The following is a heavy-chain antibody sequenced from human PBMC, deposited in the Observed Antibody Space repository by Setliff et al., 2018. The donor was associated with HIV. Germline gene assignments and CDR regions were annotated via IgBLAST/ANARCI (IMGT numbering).Heavy chain of an antibody. J-gene: IGHJ5*02. D-gene: IGHD2-21*01. Sequence: PSETLSLTCSVSGVSINRTDHYWGWIRQSPGKRLEWIGSVSQSGSTCYNPSLKSRINISVDRSKNLFSLKLISVTAADQGVYYCARVPVAGANWFDPWGLGTLVTVSS. V-gene: IGHV4-39*01. CDR1: GVSINRTDHY. CDR3: ARVPVAGANWFDP. CDR2: VSQSGST.